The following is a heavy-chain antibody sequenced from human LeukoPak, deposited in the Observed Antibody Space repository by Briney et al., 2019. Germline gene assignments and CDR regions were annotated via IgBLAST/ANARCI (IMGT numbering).Heavy chain of an antibody. CDR1: GFTFSSYW. Sequence: GGSLRLSCAASGFTFSSYWMSWVRQAPGKGLEWVANIKQDGSEKYYVDSVKGRFTISRDNAKNSPYLQMNSLRAEDTAVYYCATVPSGSRHYYYGMDVWGQGTTVTVSS. V-gene: IGHV3-7*01. J-gene: IGHJ6*02. CDR3: ATVPSGSRHYYYGMDV. CDR2: IKQDGSEK. D-gene: IGHD3-22*01.